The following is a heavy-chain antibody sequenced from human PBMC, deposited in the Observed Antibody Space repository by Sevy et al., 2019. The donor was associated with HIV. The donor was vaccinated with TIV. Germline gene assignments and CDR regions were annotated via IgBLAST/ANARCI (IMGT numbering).Heavy chain of an antibody. J-gene: IGHJ4*02. CDR2: ISPDGSIK. CDR3: SSLVDY. Sequence: GGSLRLSCAASGFTFSNYNMHWVRQAPGKGLDWVALISPDGSIKYYAYSVKGRFTISRDNSKNTLYLQMSSLRPEDTAVYYCSSLVDYWGQGTLVTVSS. V-gene: IGHV3-30-3*01. CDR1: GFTFSNYN.